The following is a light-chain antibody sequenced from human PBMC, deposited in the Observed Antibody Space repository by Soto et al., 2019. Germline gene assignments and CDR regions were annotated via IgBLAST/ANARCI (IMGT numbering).Light chain of an antibody. Sequence: EIVLTQAPGSRSLTPGERGTLSCRASQSVSSGYLAWYQQKPGQAPRLLIYDASSRATGIPDRFSGSGSGTDFTLTISRLEPEDFAVYYCQQYGGSPRPFGQGAKVDIK. CDR3: QQYGGSPRP. CDR2: DAS. CDR1: QSVSSGY. V-gene: IGKV3-20*01. J-gene: IGKJ1*01.